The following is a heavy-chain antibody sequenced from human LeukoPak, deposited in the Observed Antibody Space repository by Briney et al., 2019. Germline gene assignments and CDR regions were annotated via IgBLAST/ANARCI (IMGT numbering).Heavy chain of an antibody. V-gene: IGHV3-48*01. J-gene: IGHJ6*04. CDR3: ARDGTLDV. Sequence: SGGSLRLSCAASGFTFSSYSMNWVRQAPGKGLEWVSYISSSSGTIYYADSVKGRFTISRDNAKNSLYLQMNSLRAEDTAVYYCARDGTLDVWGKGTTVTVSS. CDR1: GFTFSSYS. D-gene: IGHD1-1*01. CDR2: ISSSSGTI.